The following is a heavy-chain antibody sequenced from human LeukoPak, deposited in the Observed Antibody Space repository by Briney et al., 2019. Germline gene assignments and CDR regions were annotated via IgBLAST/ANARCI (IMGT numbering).Heavy chain of an antibody. D-gene: IGHD5-12*01. CDR3: ARSRDIVATTIDY. Sequence: DGSVKVSCKASGYTFTSYDINWVRQATGQGLEWMGWMNPNSGNTGYAQKFQGRVTMTRNTSISTAYMELSSLRSEDTAVYYCARSRDIVATTIDYWGQGTLVTVSS. J-gene: IGHJ4*02. CDR1: GYTFTSYD. CDR2: MNPNSGNT. V-gene: IGHV1-8*01.